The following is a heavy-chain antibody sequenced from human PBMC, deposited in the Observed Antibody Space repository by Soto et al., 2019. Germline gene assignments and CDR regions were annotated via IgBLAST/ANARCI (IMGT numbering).Heavy chain of an antibody. Sequence: GGSLRLSCAASGFTFSSYAMSWVRPAPGKGLEWVSAISGSGGSTYYADSVKGRFTISRDNSKNTLYLQMNSLRAEDTAVYYCAKSELLPNWFDPWGQGTLVTVSS. CDR3: AKSELLPNWFDP. CDR1: GFTFSSYA. J-gene: IGHJ5*02. V-gene: IGHV3-23*01. CDR2: ISGSGGST. D-gene: IGHD3-22*01.